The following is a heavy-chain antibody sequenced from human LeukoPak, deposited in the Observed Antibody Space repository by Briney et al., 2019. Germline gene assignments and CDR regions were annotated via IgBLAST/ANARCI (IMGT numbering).Heavy chain of an antibody. V-gene: IGHV4-4*07. Sequence: SETLSLTCTVSGGSISSYYWSWIRQPAGKGLEWIGRIYTTGSTNYNPSLKSRVTMSVDTSKKQFSLRLTSVTAADTAVYYCARDGEMAFNWFDPWGQGTLVTVSS. CDR2: IYTTGST. CDR1: GGSISSYY. CDR3: ARDGEMAFNWFDP. J-gene: IGHJ5*02. D-gene: IGHD5-24*01.